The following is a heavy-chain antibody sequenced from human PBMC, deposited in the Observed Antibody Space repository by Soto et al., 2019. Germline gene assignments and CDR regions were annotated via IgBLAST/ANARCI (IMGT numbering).Heavy chain of an antibody. Sequence: GGSLRLSCAASGFTFAGYSMNWVRQAPGKGLEWVSSISSGSTYRYYADSVKGRVTISRDNAKNTLYLQMNTLRAEDTAVYYCAKVVITIGGVIQSFEYWGQGTLVTVSS. V-gene: IGHV3-21*03. CDR2: ISSGSTYR. J-gene: IGHJ4*02. D-gene: IGHD3-16*02. CDR3: AKVVITIGGVIQSFEY. CDR1: GFTFAGYS.